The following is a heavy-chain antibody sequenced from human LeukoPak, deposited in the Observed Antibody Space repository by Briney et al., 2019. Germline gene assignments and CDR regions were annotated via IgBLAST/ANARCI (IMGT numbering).Heavy chain of an antibody. J-gene: IGHJ4*02. D-gene: IGHD4-17*01. CDR1: GFTFSSYA. CDR3: AKNGDYVFVIDY. CDR2: ISYDGSNK. V-gene: IGHV3-30-3*02. Sequence: AGGSLRLSCAASGFTFSSYAMHWVRQAPGKGLEWVAVISYDGSNKYYADSVKGRFTICRDNSKNTLYLQMNSLRAEDTAVYYCAKNGDYVFVIDYWGQGTLVTVSS.